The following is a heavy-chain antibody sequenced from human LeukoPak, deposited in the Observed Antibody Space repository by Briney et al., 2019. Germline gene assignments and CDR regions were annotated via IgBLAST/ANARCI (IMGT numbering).Heavy chain of an antibody. D-gene: IGHD3-22*01. V-gene: IGHV3-11*04. CDR2: IRSRGSTL. J-gene: IGHJ4*02. CDR3: ASDKKYYDSSGYYRSVDY. Sequence: GGSLRLSCAPSGFTLSDYYMSWIRHTPRKRLEWVSYIRSRGSTLYYADSVKGRFTISRDNAKNSLYLQMNSLRAEDTAVYYCASDKKYYDSSGYYRSVDYWGEGALVTLSS. CDR1: GFTLSDYY.